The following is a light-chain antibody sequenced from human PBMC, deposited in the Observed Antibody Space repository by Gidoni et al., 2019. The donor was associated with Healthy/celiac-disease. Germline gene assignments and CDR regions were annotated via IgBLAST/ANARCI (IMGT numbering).Light chain of an antibody. CDR1: SSNIGAGYD. J-gene: IGLJ2*01. Sequence: QSVLTQPPSVSRAPRQRVTLSSTGRSSNIGAGYDVHWYQQLPGTAPKLLIYGNSNRPSGVPDRFSGYKSGTSAYLAITGLQAEDEADYYCQSYDSSLSGVVFGGGTKLTVL. CDR2: GNS. V-gene: IGLV1-40*01. CDR3: QSYDSSLSGVV.